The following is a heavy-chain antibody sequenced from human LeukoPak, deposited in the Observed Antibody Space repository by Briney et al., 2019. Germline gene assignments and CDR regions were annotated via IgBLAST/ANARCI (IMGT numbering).Heavy chain of an antibody. CDR1: GFTFSSYG. Sequence: PGGSLRLSCAASGFTFSSYGMSWVRQAPGKGLEWVANIKQDGSEKYYVDSVKGRFTISRDNAKNSLYLQMNSLRAEDTAVYYCARDFGDYGDYGDAFDIWGQGTMVTVSS. CDR3: ARDFGDYGDYGDAFDI. J-gene: IGHJ3*02. D-gene: IGHD4-17*01. V-gene: IGHV3-7*01. CDR2: IKQDGSEK.